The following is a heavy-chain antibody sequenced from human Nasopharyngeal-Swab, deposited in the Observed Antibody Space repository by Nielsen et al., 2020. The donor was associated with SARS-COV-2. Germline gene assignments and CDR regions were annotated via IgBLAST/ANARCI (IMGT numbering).Heavy chain of an antibody. CDR2: ISSSSSTI. Sequence: GESLKISCAASGFTFSSYSMNWVRQAPGKGLEWVSYISSSSSTIYYADSVKGRFTISRDNAKNSLYLQMNSLRAEDTAVYYCARLGELSLRHYYYGMDVWGQGTTVTVSS. V-gene: IGHV3-48*04. CDR1: GFTFSSYS. CDR3: ARLGELSLRHYYYGMDV. J-gene: IGHJ6*02. D-gene: IGHD3-16*02.